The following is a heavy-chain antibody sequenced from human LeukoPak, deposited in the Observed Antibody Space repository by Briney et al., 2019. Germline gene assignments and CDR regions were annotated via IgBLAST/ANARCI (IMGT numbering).Heavy chain of an antibody. CDR2: VYYSGST. CDR1: GGSISSYY. D-gene: IGHD2-21*01. J-gene: IGHJ4*02. CDR3: ARSYGDYLNFDY. Sequence: SETLSLTCTVSGGSISSYYWSWIRQPPGKGLEWIGYVYYSGSTNCNPSLKSRVTISVDTFKNQFSLNLTSVTAADTAMYYCARSYGDYLNFDYWGQGSLVTVSS. V-gene: IGHV4-59*01.